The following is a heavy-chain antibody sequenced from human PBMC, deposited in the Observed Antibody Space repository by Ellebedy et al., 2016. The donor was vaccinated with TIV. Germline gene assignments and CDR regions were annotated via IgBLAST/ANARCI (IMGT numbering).Heavy chain of an antibody. CDR1: GYTFTSYY. CDR3: ARDFSTRHYGMDV. CDR2: INPSGGST. V-gene: IGHV1-46*01. Sequence: ASVKVSCKASGYTFTSYYMHWVRQAPGQGLEWMGIINPSGGSTSYAQKFQGRVTMTRDTSISTAYMELSRLRSDDTAMYYCARDFSTRHYGMDVWGQGTTVTVSS. J-gene: IGHJ6*02. D-gene: IGHD2-2*01.